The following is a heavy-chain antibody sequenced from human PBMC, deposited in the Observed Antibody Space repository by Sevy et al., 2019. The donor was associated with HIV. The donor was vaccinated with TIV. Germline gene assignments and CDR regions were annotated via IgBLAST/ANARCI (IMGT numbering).Heavy chain of an antibody. J-gene: IGHJ6*02. D-gene: IGHD4-17*01. Sequence: GGSLRLSCAASGFTFSDYYMSWIRQAPGKGLEWLSYISGSDGVIYYADSVKGRFTISRDNAKNSLYLQMSSLRAEDTAVDYCARDYVKDGDLVDYYYFAFDFWGQGTTVTVSS. CDR2: ISGSDGVI. V-gene: IGHV3-11*01. CDR1: GFTFSDYY. CDR3: ARDYVKDGDLVDYYYFAFDF.